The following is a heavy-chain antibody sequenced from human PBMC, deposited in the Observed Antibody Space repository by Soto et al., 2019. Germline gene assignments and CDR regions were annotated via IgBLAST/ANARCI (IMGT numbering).Heavy chain of an antibody. D-gene: IGHD7-27*01. V-gene: IGHV4-59*01. CDR1: GGAIRSYY. CDR2: IYYSGST. Sequence: SETLSLTCTVSGGAIRSYYWSWIRQPPGKGLEWIGYIYYSGSTNYNPSLKRRVPRSVDTSKNQFSLKLSSVTAADTAVYYCARDLELTGDAFDIWGQGTMVTVSS. CDR3: ARDLELTGDAFDI. J-gene: IGHJ3*02.